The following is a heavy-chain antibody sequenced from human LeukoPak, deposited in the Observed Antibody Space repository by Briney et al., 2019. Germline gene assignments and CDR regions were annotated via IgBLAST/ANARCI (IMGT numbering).Heavy chain of an antibody. D-gene: IGHD4-11*01. CDR1: GGTFSSYA. CDR3: AGGVQYYFDY. V-gene: IGHV1-69*13. CDR2: IIPIFGTA. Sequence: ASVNVSRKASGGTFSSYAISWVRQAPGQGLEWMGGIIPIFGTANYAQKFQGRATITADESTSTAYMELSSLRSEDTAVYYCAGGVQYYFDYWGQGTLVTVSS. J-gene: IGHJ4*02.